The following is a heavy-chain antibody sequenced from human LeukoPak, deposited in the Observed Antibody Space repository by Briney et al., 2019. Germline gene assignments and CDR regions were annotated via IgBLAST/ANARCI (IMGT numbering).Heavy chain of an antibody. J-gene: IGHJ3*02. CDR1: GGSFNGYY. Sequence: PSETLSLNCAVYGGSFNGYYWIWHRQPPGKGWEGIGEINHSGSTNYNPFLKSRVTISVDTSKKQFSLKLSSVTAADTAVYYCARGRNTWYCSSTSCPDAFDIWGQGTMVTVSS. V-gene: IGHV4-34*01. CDR3: ARGRNTWYCSSTSCPDAFDI. D-gene: IGHD2-2*01. CDR2: INHSGST.